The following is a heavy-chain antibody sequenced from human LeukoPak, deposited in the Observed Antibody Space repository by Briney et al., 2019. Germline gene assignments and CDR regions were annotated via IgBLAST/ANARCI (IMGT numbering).Heavy chain of an antibody. CDR1: GDSISRGNY. V-gene: IGHV4-38-2*02. D-gene: IGHD4-11*01. Sequence: SETLSLTCAVSGDSISRGNYWGWIRQPPGKGLEWIGTLSYGATYYTPSLKSRVTISSDTSKNEFSLKLTSVTAADTAIYYCARDSNSRRFGYWGQGTLVTVSS. CDR2: LSYGAT. J-gene: IGHJ4*02. CDR3: ARDSNSRRFGY.